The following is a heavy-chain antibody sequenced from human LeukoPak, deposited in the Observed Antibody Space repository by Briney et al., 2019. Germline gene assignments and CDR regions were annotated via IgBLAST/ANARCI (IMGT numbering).Heavy chain of an antibody. D-gene: IGHD3-22*01. CDR2: ISAYNGNT. V-gene: IGHV1-18*01. Sequence: ASARVSCKASGYTFTSYGISWVRQAPGQGLEWMGWISAYNGNTNYAQKLQGRVTMTTDTSTSTAYMELRSLRSDDTAVYYCARDIRRTHYYDSSGYPPAFDIWGQGTMVTVSS. CDR3: ARDIRRTHYYDSSGYPPAFDI. CDR1: GYTFTSYG. J-gene: IGHJ3*02.